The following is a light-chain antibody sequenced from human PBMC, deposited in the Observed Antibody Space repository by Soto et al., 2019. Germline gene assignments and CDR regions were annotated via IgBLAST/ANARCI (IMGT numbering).Light chain of an antibody. Sequence: SALTQPTSVSGSPGQSITISCTGNHNDIGTYDYVSWYQQNPGRAPRLLIYGVTTRPSGISDRFSASQSGLTASLTISGLQPEDEADYYCSSFTSDRIYVVGPGTKVTVL. CDR3: SSFTSDRIYV. V-gene: IGLV2-14*03. CDR2: GVT. CDR1: HNDIGTYDY. J-gene: IGLJ1*01.